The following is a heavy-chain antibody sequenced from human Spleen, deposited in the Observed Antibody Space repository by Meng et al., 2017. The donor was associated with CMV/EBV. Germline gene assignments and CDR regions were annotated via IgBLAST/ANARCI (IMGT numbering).Heavy chain of an antibody. CDR3: ARGRFASPNAYDM. CDR1: GGIFRTSA. CDR2: IIPAFGTP. J-gene: IGHJ3*02. D-gene: IGHD3-3*01. V-gene: IGHV1-69*13. Sequence: SVKVSCKASGGIFRTSAITWVRQTPGQGLEWMGGIIPAFGTPNYAQKFQGRVTVTADDSTGTAYLELRSLTSDDTAMYFCARGRFASPNAYDMWGQGTKVTVS.